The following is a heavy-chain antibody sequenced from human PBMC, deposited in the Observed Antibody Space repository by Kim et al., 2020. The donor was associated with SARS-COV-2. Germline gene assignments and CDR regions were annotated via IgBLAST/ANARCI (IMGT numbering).Heavy chain of an antibody. CDR3: QVWLVLLIWDYMDV. J-gene: IGHJ6*03. Sequence: SETLSLTCAVYGGSLSGYYWSWIRQPPGKGLEWIGEINHSGSTNNNPSLKSRVTIPVDTSKNQFSLNLSSVTAADTAVNYCQVWLVLLIWDYMDVWGKGT. CDR2: INHSGST. V-gene: IGHV4-34*01. D-gene: IGHD6-19*01. CDR1: GGSLSGYY.